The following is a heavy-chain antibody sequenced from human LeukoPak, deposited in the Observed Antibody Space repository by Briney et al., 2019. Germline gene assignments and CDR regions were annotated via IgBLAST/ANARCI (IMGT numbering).Heavy chain of an antibody. J-gene: IGHJ6*02. Sequence: GASVKVSCKASGYTFSSYGISWVRQAPGQGLEWMGWISAYNGNTNYAQKLQGRVTMTTDTSTSTAYMELRSLRSDDTAVYYCARDDRFGELSAYYYGMDVWGQGTTVTVSS. D-gene: IGHD3-10*01. V-gene: IGHV1-18*01. CDR2: ISAYNGNT. CDR1: GYTFSSYG. CDR3: ARDDRFGELSAYYYGMDV.